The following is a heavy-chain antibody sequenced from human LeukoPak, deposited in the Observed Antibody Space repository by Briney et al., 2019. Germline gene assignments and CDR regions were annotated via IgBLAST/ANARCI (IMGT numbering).Heavy chain of an antibody. V-gene: IGHV1-18*01. CDR3: ARLGYCTNGVCYRKHNRLDP. CDR2: ISGYSGYT. J-gene: IGHJ5*02. CDR1: GYTFISYG. D-gene: IGHD2-8*01. Sequence: ASVKVSCKAFGYTFISYGVTWVRQAPGQGLEWMGWISGYSGYTNYAQNFQDRVTMTTDTSTNTAYMELRSLRSDDTAVYYCARLGYCTNGVCYRKHNRLDPWGQGTLVTVSP.